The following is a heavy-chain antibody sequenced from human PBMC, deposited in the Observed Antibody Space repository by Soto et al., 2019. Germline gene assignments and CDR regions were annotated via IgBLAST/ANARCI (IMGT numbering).Heavy chain of an antibody. CDR2: ISYSGSA. CDR3: ATMGTPATGLYYFDY. CDR1: GGSISSGNYY. V-gene: IGHV4-30-4*01. J-gene: IGHJ4*02. Sequence: PSETLSLACTVSGGSISSGNYYWSWIRQPPGKGLEWIGFISYSGSAYYKPSLKSRVTISVDTSKNQFSLNLSFVTAADTAVYYCATMGTPATGLYYFDYWGQGTLVTVSS. D-gene: IGHD2-15*01.